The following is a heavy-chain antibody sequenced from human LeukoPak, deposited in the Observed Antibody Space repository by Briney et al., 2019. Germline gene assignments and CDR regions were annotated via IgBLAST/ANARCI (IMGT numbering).Heavy chain of an antibody. CDR1: GGSISSGGYY. D-gene: IGHD6-13*01. CDR2: IYNSGSI. V-gene: IGHV4-31*03. Sequence: SQTLSLTCTVSGGSISSGGYYWSWIRQHPGKGLEWIVYIYNSGSIYSNPSLKSRVTISVDTSKNQFSLKLSSVTAADTAVYYCAREAAAAGSYWYFDLWGRGTLVTVSS. J-gene: IGHJ2*01. CDR3: AREAAAAGSYWYFDL.